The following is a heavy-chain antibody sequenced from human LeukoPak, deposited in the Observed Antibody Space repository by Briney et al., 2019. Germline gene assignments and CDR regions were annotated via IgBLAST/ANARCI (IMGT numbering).Heavy chain of an antibody. J-gene: IGHJ4*02. CDR3: ARGPGIAAAGTEFDFDY. Sequence: GASVKVSCKASGYTFTSYGISWVRQAPGQGLEWMGIINPSGGSTSYAQKFQGRVTMTRDTSTSTVYMELSSLRSEDTAVYYCARGPGIAAAGTEFDFDYWGQGTLVTVSS. D-gene: IGHD6-13*01. V-gene: IGHV1-46*01. CDR2: INPSGGST. CDR1: GYTFTSYG.